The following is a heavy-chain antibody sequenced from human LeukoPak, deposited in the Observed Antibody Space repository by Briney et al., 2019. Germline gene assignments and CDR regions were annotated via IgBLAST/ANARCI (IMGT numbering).Heavy chain of an antibody. V-gene: IGHV3-53*01. CDR3: ARDRNFLDV. D-gene: IGHD2/OR15-2a*01. CDR1: GFTFSSHG. CDR2: IYSGGST. J-gene: IGHJ6*04. Sequence: GGYLRLSCAASGFTFSSHGMHWVRQAPGKGLEWVSVIYSGGSTYYADSVKGRFTISRDNSKNTLYLQMNSLRAEDTAVYYCARDRNFLDVWGKGTTVTVSS.